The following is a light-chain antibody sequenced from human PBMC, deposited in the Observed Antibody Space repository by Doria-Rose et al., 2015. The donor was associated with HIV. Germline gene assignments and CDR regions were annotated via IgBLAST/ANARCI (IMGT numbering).Light chain of an antibody. Sequence: RMTQSPSSLSASVGGSVTITCRASHSINSYLNWYQQKPGKAPNLLIYGSFSMQGGVPSRFSGSGSGTEYTLTISNLQPEDFATYYCQQTYTSPSTFGQGTKIEIK. CDR1: HSINSY. CDR2: GSF. V-gene: IGKV1-39*01. J-gene: IGKJ1*01. CDR3: QQTYTSPST.